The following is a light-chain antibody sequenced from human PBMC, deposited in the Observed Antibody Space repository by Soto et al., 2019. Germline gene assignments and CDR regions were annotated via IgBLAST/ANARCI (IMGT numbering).Light chain of an antibody. V-gene: IGLV2-14*01. CDR2: GVS. Sequence: QSALTQPASVSGSPGQSITISCTGTITDIGAYNYVSWYQHHPGKAPKLLIYGVSSRPSGVSNRFSGSKSGNAAYLTISGLQADDEAEYYCSSYTSSITPYVFGTGTKLTVL. CDR3: SSYTSSITPYV. CDR1: ITDIGAYNY. J-gene: IGLJ1*01.